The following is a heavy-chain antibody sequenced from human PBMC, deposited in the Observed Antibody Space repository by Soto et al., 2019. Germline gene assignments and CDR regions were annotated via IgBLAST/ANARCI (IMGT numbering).Heavy chain of an antibody. CDR1: GYTFTSYY. V-gene: IGHV1-46*01. Sequence: QVQLVQSGAEVKKPGASVKVSGKASGYTFTSYYMHWVRQAPGQGLEWMGIINPSGGSTSYAQKFQGRVTMTRDKSTSTVYMELSSLRSEDTAVYYCARSQDGGSRGQLGFDPWGQGTLVTGSS. CDR3: ARSQDGGSRGQLGFDP. CDR2: INPSGGST. J-gene: IGHJ5*02. D-gene: IGHD6-19*01.